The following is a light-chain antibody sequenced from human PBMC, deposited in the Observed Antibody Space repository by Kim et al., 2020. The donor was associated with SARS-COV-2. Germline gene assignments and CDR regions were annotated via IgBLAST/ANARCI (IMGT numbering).Light chain of an antibody. V-gene: IGKV3-15*01. Sequence: VSPGEQATLSCRASQSVSSNLAWYQQKPGQAPRLIIYGASTRASGIPARFSGSGSGTEFTLTISSLQSEDFAVYYCQEYNSWPRTFGQGTKVDIK. CDR2: GAS. J-gene: IGKJ1*01. CDR1: QSVSSN. CDR3: QEYNSWPRT.